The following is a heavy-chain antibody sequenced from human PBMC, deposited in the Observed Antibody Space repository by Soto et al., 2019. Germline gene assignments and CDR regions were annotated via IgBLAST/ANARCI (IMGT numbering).Heavy chain of an antibody. CDR1: GYTFTSYY. CDR3: ARPYSSGWYDYGFDY. CDR2: INPSGGST. D-gene: IGHD6-19*01. Sequence: ASVKVSCKASGYTFTSYYMHWVRQAPGQGLEWMGIINPSGGSTSYVQKFQGRVTMTGDTSTSTVYMELSSLRSEDTAVYYCARPYSSGWYDYGFDYWGQGTLVTVSS. V-gene: IGHV1-46*01. J-gene: IGHJ4*02.